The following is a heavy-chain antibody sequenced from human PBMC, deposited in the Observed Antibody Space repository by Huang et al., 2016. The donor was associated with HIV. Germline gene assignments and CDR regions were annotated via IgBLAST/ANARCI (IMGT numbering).Heavy chain of an antibody. Sequence: QVQLVESGGGVVQPGGSLRLACAASGFTFSNYPMHWVRQAPGKGLGGGAVISYDDGSTTYFADSVKGRFTISRDNSKNTVYLQMSSLRADDTAVFYCARDVLRGLGYFDVWGRGTLVTVSS. CDR1: GFTFSNYP. V-gene: IGHV3-30-3*01. CDR2: ISYDDGSTT. J-gene: IGHJ2*01. D-gene: IGHD4-17*01. CDR3: ARDVLRGLGYFDV.